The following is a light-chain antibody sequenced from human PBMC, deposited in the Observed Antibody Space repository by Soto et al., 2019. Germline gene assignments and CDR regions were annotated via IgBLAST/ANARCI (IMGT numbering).Light chain of an antibody. V-gene: IGKV3-20*01. J-gene: IGKJ1*01. Sequence: EIVLTQSPGTLSLSPGEIATLSCRASQSVNSFLAWFQQKPGQAPRLLIYGASNRATGIPDRCSGSGSETVFTLTSTRLEPEDFALYYCHHYVGSPWTFGQGTKVENK. CDR2: GAS. CDR3: HHYVGSPWT. CDR1: QSVNSF.